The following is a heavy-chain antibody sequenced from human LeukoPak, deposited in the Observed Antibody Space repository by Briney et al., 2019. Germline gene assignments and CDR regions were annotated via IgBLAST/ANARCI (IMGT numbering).Heavy chain of an antibody. CDR3: ASDSSGYYATTDY. J-gene: IGHJ4*02. CDR1: GYTFTSYG. D-gene: IGHD3-22*01. CDR2: IIPILGIA. V-gene: IGHV1-69*04. Sequence: GASVKVSCKASGYTFTSYGISWVRQAPGQGLEWMGRIIPILGIANYAQKFQGRVTITADKSTSTAYMELSSLRSEDTAVYYCASDSSGYYATTDYWGQGTLVTVSS.